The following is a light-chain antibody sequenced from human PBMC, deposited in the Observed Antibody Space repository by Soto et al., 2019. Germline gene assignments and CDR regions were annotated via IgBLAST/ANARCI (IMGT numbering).Light chain of an antibody. CDR3: QHYGDSLSIT. CDR2: DAS. V-gene: IGKV3-11*01. J-gene: IGKJ1*01. CDR1: QSVTTY. Sequence: EVVLTQSPGTLSLSPGERASLSCRASQSVTTYLAWYQQKPGQAPRLLIYDASNRATGIPARFSGRGSGTDFSLTISRLEPGDFAVYYCQHYGDSLSITFGQGTKVDIK.